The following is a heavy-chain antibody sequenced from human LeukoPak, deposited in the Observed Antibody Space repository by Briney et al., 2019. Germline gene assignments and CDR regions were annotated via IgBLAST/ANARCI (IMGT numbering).Heavy chain of an antibody. V-gene: IGHV4-39*02. D-gene: IGHD3-10*01. Sequence: SETLSLTCTVSGASISGTSYYWGWIRQPPGKGLEWIGTISYSGNTYYDPSLKSRLIISVDTSKNQFSLSLTSLTAADTGLYYCARGRVWFGFFDLWGRGTLVTVSS. CDR3: ARGRVWFGFFDL. J-gene: IGHJ2*01. CDR2: ISYSGNT. CDR1: GASISGTSYY.